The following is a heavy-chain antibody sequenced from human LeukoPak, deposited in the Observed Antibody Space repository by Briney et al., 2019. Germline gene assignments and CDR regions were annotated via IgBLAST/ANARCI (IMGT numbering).Heavy chain of an antibody. Sequence: GESLKISCKGSGYSFTSYGISWVRKAPGQGLEWMGWISAYNGNTNYAQKLQGRVTMTTDTSTSTAYMELRSLRSDDTAVYYCARDGLYGADYWGQGTLVTVSS. V-gene: IGHV1-18*01. D-gene: IGHD4-17*01. J-gene: IGHJ4*02. CDR2: ISAYNGNT. CDR1: GYSFTSYG. CDR3: ARDGLYGADY.